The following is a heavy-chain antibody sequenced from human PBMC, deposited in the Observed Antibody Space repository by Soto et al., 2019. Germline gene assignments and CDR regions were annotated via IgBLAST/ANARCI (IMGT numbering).Heavy chain of an antibody. D-gene: IGHD3-10*01. CDR3: AKDGAGLLWFGEFNYYYYGMDV. CDR1: GFTFSSNA. CDR2: ISGSGGST. Sequence: GGSLRLSCTASGFTFSSNAINWVRQAPGKGLEWVSAISGSGGSTYYADSVRGRFTISRDNSKNTLYLQMNSLRAEDTAVYYSAKDGAGLLWFGEFNYYYYGMDVWGQGTTVTVSS. V-gene: IGHV3-23*01. J-gene: IGHJ6*02.